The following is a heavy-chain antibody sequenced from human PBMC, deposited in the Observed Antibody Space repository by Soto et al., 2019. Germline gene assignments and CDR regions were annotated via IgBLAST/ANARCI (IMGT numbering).Heavy chain of an antibody. CDR1: GFTFSSYA. CDR2: ISGSGGST. J-gene: IGHJ4*02. V-gene: IGHV3-23*01. D-gene: IGHD6-19*01. Sequence: GGSLRLSCAASGFTFSSYAMSWVRQAPGKGLEWVSAISGSGGSTYYADSVKGRFTISRDNSKNTLYLQMNSLRAEDTAVYYCAKDFDWARNRDGWYTDFDYWGQGTLVTVSS. CDR3: AKDFDWARNRDGWYTDFDY.